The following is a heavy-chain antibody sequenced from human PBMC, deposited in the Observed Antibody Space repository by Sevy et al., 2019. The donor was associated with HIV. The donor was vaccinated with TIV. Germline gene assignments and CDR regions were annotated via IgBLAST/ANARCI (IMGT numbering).Heavy chain of an antibody. V-gene: IGHV3-74*01. Sequence: GESLKISCTASGFTFSTHWMHWVRQAPEKGLMWVSRISSDGTRTDYADSVKGRFTVSRDNAKKTLYLQMNNLRGEDTALYYCARLYSSSSGRGLDNWGQGALVTVSS. CDR1: GFTFSTHW. CDR2: ISSDGTRT. J-gene: IGHJ4*02. D-gene: IGHD6-6*01. CDR3: ARLYSSSSGRGLDN.